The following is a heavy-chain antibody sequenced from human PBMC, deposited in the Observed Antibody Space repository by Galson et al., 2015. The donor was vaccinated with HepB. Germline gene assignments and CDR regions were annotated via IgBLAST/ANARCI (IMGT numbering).Heavy chain of an antibody. Sequence: SLRLSCAASGFTFDDYAMHWVRQAPGKGLEWVSGISWNSGNIDYADSVKGRFTISRDNAKNSLYLQMNSLRTEDTALYYCAKDMSLYGSGNYYYYYYGMDVWGQGTTVTVSS. CDR2: ISWNSGNI. J-gene: IGHJ6*02. CDR1: GFTFDDYA. D-gene: IGHD3-10*01. CDR3: AKDMSLYGSGNYYYYYYGMDV. V-gene: IGHV3-9*01.